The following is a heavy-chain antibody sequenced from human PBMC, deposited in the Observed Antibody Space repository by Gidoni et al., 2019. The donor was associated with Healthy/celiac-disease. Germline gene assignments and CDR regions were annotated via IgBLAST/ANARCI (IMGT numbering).Heavy chain of an antibody. Sequence: EVQLVESGGGLVQPGGSLRLSCAASGFTFSSYWMSWVRQAPGKGLEWGANIKQDGSEKYYVDSVKGRFTISRDNAKNSLYLQMNSLRAEDTAVYYCASTPIPSVLPYYYYGMDVWGQGTTVTVSS. J-gene: IGHJ6*02. CDR2: IKQDGSEK. CDR3: ASTPIPSVLPYYYYGMDV. D-gene: IGHD2-15*01. CDR1: GFTFSSYW. V-gene: IGHV3-7*03.